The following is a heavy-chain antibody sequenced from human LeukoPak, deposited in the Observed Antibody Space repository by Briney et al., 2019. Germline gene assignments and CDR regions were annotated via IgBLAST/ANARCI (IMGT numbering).Heavy chain of an antibody. D-gene: IGHD3-10*01. CDR3: AREGVTPLGWFDP. V-gene: IGHV2-70*04. Sequence: SGPTLVIPTKTRTLTCTFCGFSLRTSGMRVTWIRQPPGKALEWLARIDWDDDKFYSTSLKTRLTISKDTSKNQVVLTMTNMDPVDTATYHCAREGVTPLGWFDPWGQGTLVTVSS. J-gene: IGHJ5*02. CDR1: GFSLRTSGMR. CDR2: IDWDDDK.